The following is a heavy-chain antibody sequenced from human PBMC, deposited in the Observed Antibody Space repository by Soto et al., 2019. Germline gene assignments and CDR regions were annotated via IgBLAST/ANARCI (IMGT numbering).Heavy chain of an antibody. J-gene: IGHJ3*02. Sequence: QAQLVQSGAEMKKPGASVKVSCKATGYTFRAYTMNWVRQAPGLSLEWMGWINAGSGNTKYSQNFQGRVSITRDTSASTVYMELTGLTSEDTAVYYCARDTETLGPRANDALDIWGHGTMVTVSS. CDR1: GYTFRAYT. D-gene: IGHD3-3*02. CDR2: INAGSGNT. CDR3: ARDTETLGPRANDALDI. V-gene: IGHV1-3*01.